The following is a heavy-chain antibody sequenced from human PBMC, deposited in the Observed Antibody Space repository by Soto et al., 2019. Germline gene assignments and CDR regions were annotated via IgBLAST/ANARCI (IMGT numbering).Heavy chain of an antibody. CDR1: GYTFTSYG. Sequence: SDKVSFKASGYTFTSYGISWVRQAPVQGLEWMGWISAYNGNTNYAQKLQGRVTMTTDTSTSTAYMELRSLRSDDTAVHYCARALGIAAAGTRIDNWFDPWGQGTLVTVS. CDR3: ARALGIAAAGTRIDNWFDP. CDR2: ISAYNGNT. V-gene: IGHV1-18*01. D-gene: IGHD6-13*01. J-gene: IGHJ5*02.